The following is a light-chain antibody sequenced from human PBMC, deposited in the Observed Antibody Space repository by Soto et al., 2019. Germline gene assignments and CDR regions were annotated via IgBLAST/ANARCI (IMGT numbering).Light chain of an antibody. CDR3: QQYNSYSL. CDR1: QSISSW. J-gene: IGKJ1*01. V-gene: IGKV1-5*01. Sequence: DIQITQSPSTLSASVGDRVTITCRASQSISSWLAWYQQKPGKAPKLLIYDASSLESGVPSRFSGSGSGTEFTLTISSLQPDDFATYYCQQYNSYSLFGQGIKVEIK. CDR2: DAS.